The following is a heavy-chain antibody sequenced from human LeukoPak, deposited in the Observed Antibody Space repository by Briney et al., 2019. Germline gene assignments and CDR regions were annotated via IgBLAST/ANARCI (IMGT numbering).Heavy chain of an antibody. Sequence: GGSLRLSCAASGFTFSSYGMHWVRQAPGKGLEWVAFIRYDGSNKYYADSVKGRFTISRDNSKNTLYLQMNSLRAEDTAVYYCAKDFGYDDYIYYYMDVWGKGTTVTVSS. D-gene: IGHD4-17*01. CDR1: GFTFSSYG. CDR3: AKDFGYDDYIYYYMDV. J-gene: IGHJ6*03. CDR2: IRYDGSNK. V-gene: IGHV3-30*02.